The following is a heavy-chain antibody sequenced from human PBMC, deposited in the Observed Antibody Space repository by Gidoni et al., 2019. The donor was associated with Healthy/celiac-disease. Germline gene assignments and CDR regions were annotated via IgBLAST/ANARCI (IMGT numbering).Heavy chain of an antibody. CDR2: INHSGST. J-gene: IGHJ6*02. Sequence: QVQLQPWGAGLLKPSETLSLTCAVYGGSFSGYYWSWIRQPPGKGLEWIGEINHSGSTNYNPSLKSRVTISVDTSKNQFSLKLSSVTAADTAVYYCARRKYSYGYGPGYYYYGMDVWGQGTTVTVSS. D-gene: IGHD5-18*01. CDR3: ARRKYSYGYGPGYYYYGMDV. CDR1: GGSFSGYY. V-gene: IGHV4-34*01.